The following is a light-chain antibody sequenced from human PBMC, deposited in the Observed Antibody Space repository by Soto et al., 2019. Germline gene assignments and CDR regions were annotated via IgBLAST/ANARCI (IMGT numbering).Light chain of an antibody. CDR3: RTWDSSLSAVV. Sequence: QSVLTQPPSVSAAPGQKVTISCAGSSSNIGNNYVSWYQQLPGTAPKLLIYDNNKRPSGIPDRFSGSKSGTSATLGITGLQTGDEVDYYCRTWDSSLSAVVFGGGTKLTFL. CDR1: SSNIGNNY. V-gene: IGLV1-51*01. CDR2: DNN. J-gene: IGLJ2*01.